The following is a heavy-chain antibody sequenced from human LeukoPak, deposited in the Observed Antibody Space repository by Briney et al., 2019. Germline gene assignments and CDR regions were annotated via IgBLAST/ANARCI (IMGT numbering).Heavy chain of an antibody. J-gene: IGHJ4*02. CDR3: AKAVGTSGYYYVGDY. CDR1: GFTFSTYT. D-gene: IGHD3-22*01. CDR2: ISGSGGST. V-gene: IGHV3-23*01. Sequence: GGSLRLSCAASGFTFSTYTMSWVRQAPGKGLEWVSGISGSGGSTYYADSVKGRFTISRDNSKDTLSLQMNSLRADDTAVYYCAKAVGTSGYYYVGDYWGQGTLVTVSS.